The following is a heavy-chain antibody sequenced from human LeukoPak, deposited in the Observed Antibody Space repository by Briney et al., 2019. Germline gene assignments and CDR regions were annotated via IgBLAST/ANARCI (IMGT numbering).Heavy chain of an antibody. Sequence: PGESLKISCKGSGYSFSTYWIGWVRQMPGKGLEWMGIIYPGDSDTRYSPSFQGQVTISADKSISTAYLPWSSLRASDTAMYYCARTNSLYYYDSSGPYDNFDYWGQGTLVTVSS. V-gene: IGHV5-51*01. CDR3: ARTNSLYYYDSSGPYDNFDY. CDR1: GYSFSTYW. CDR2: IYPGDSDT. D-gene: IGHD3-22*01. J-gene: IGHJ4*02.